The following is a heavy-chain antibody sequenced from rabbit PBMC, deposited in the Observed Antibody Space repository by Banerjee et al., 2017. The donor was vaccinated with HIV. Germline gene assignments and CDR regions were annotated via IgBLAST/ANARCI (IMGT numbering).Heavy chain of an antibody. CDR1: GFSFNIPYY. V-gene: IGHV1S40*01. CDR2: IYAGSSGST. J-gene: IGHJ4*01. Sequence: QSLEESGGDLVKPGASLTLTCTASGFSFNIPYYMCWVRQAPGKGLEWIACIYAGSSGSTYYASWAKGRFTISKTSSTTVTLQMTSLTAADTATYFCARDIPGNSLYYFNLWGQGTLVTVS. CDR3: ARDIPGNSLYYFNL. D-gene: IGHD8-1*01.